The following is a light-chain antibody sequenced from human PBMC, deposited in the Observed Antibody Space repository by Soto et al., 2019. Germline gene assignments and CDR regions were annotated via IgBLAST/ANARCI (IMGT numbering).Light chain of an antibody. CDR3: QQYDKWPRT. V-gene: IGKV3-15*01. Sequence: EIMITQSPATLSVSPGGRATPSCRASQSVSRKLAWYQQTRGQAPRLLMYGASTRATGIPARFSGSGSGTEFTLTISNLQSEDFAVYHCQQYDKWPRTSGQGTKVDIK. CDR1: QSVSRK. J-gene: IGKJ1*01. CDR2: GAS.